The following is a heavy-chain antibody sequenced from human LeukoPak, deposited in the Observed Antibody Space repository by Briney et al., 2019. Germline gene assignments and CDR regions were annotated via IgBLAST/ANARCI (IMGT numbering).Heavy chain of an antibody. CDR3: ARSGTAIDN. D-gene: IGHD6-13*01. J-gene: IGHJ4*02. Sequence: SETLSLTCTVSGYSISSGYYWGWIRQPPGKGLEWIGSIYHSGSTYYNPSLKSRVTISVDTSKNQFSLKLSSVTAADTAVYYCARSGTAIDNWGQGTLVTVSS. CDR2: IYHSGST. CDR1: GYSISSGYY. V-gene: IGHV4-38-2*02.